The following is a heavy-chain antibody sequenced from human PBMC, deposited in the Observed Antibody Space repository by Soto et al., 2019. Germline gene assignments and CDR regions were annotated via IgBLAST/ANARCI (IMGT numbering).Heavy chain of an antibody. CDR2: INPSGGST. CDR3: ARVPESGYDPLYASYYEY. CDR1: GYTFTSYY. V-gene: IGHV1-46*01. Sequence: ASVKVSCKASGYTFTSYYMHWVRQAPGQGLEWMGIINPSGGSTSYAQKFQGRVTITRDTSASTAYMELSSLRSEDTAVYYCARVPESGYDPLYASYYEYWGQGTLVTVSS. D-gene: IGHD5-12*01. J-gene: IGHJ4*02.